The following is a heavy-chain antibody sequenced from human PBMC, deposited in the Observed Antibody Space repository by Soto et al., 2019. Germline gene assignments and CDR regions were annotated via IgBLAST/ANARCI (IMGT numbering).Heavy chain of an antibody. V-gene: IGHV3-7*01. J-gene: IGHJ4*02. CDR1: GFTFSSYW. D-gene: IGHD3-3*01. CDR3: ARGNYDFWSGYPSLFDY. Sequence: GGSLRLSCAASGFTFSSYWMSWVRQAPGKGLEWVANIKQDGSEKYYVDSVKGRFTISRDNAKNSLYLQMNSLRAEDTAVYYCARGNYDFWSGYPSLFDYWGQGTLVTVSS. CDR2: IKQDGSEK.